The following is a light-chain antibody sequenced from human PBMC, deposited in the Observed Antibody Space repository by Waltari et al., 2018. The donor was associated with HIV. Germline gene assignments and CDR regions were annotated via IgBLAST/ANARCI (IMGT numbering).Light chain of an antibody. V-gene: IGKV1-39*01. J-gene: IGKJ2*01. CDR1: QNIKTN. CDR3: QQGGGMPYT. CDR2: GAS. Sequence: DIQMTQSPSSLSASVGDRVTITCRASQNIKTNLNWYQHKPGKAPKVLIYGASNLKRGVPSRFSGSGSGTDFTLSISSLQPEDSATYYCQQGGGMPYTFGQGTMVEIK.